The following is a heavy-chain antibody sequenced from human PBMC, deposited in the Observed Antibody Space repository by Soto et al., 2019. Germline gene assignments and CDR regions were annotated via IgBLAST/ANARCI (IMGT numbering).Heavy chain of an antibody. D-gene: IGHD1-1*01. CDR1: GDSISSADYY. Sequence: QVQLQESGPGLVRPSQTLSLTCTVSGDSISSADYYWSWIRQTPGKGLEWIGHIFYSGTTYYNPSLKSRLTISVRTSKNHFSLRLTSVTAADTAVYYCARDLWVEPELYYYGMDVWGQGTTVTVSS. CDR3: ARDLWVEPELYYYGMDV. V-gene: IGHV4-30-4*01. CDR2: IFYSGTT. J-gene: IGHJ6*02.